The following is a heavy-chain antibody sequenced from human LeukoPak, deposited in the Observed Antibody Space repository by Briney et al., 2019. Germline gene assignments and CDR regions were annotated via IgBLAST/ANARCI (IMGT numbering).Heavy chain of an antibody. Sequence: PGGSLRLSCAASGFTFSSYAVNWVRQAPGKGLEWVAIISYDGNNKYYADSVKGRFTISRDNSKNTLYLQMNSLTAEDTAVYYCEAEYCSRTRCYDNGVEVWGRGTTVTVSS. D-gene: IGHD2-2*01. J-gene: IGHJ6*02. CDR1: GFTFSSYA. CDR2: ISYDGNNK. CDR3: EAEYCSRTRCYDNGVEV. V-gene: IGHV3-30*04.